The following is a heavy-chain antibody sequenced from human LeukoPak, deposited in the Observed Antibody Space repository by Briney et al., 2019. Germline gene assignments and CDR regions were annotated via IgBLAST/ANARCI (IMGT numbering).Heavy chain of an antibody. D-gene: IGHD4-17*01. CDR1: GGSFSGYY. CDR3: ATYNYGDYVSWFDP. V-gene: IGHV4-34*01. J-gene: IGHJ5*02. Sequence: PSETLSLTCAVYGGSFSGYYWSWIRQPPGKGLEWIGEINHSGSTNYNPSLKSRVTISVDTSKNQFSLKLSSVTAADTAVYYCATYNYGDYVSWFDPWGQGTLVTVSS. CDR2: INHSGST.